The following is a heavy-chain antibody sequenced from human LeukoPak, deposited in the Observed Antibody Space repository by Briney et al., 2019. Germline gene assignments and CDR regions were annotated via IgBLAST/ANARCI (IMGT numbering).Heavy chain of an antibody. D-gene: IGHD2-15*01. CDR2: INPSGGST. CDR1: GYTFTSYY. Sequence: ASVTVSCKASGYTFTSYYMHWVRQAPGQGLEWMGIINPSGGSTSHAQKFQGRVTMTRDMSTSTVYMELSSLRSEDTAVYYCAREAEEDCSGGSCYSVDYWGQGTLVTVSS. J-gene: IGHJ4*02. V-gene: IGHV1-46*01. CDR3: AREAEEDCSGGSCYSVDY.